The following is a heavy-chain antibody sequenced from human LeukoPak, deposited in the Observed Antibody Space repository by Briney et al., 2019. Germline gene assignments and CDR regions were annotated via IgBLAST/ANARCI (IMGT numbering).Heavy chain of an antibody. Sequence: GGSLRLSCAASGFTVSSYEMNWVRQAPGKGLEWVSYISSSGSAIYYADSVKGRFTISRDNAKNSLYLQMNSLRAEDTAVYYCARDQEPDAFDIWGQGTMVTVSS. J-gene: IGHJ3*02. CDR2: ISSSGSAI. CDR3: ARDQEPDAFDI. D-gene: IGHD1-26*01. CDR1: GFTVSSYE. V-gene: IGHV3-48*03.